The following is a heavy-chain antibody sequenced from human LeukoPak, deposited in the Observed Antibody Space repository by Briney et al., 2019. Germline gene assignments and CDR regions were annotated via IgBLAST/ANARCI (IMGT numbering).Heavy chain of an antibody. Sequence: GGSLRLSCAASGFNVSNNYMSWVRQAPGKGLEWLSVIYNDDNAYYADSVKGRFTISRDNSKNTLYLQMNSLRAEDTAVYYCAKVSSGYYTAWYGGSFDSWGQGTLVTVSS. CDR2: IYNDDNA. D-gene: IGHD6-19*01. J-gene: IGHJ4*02. CDR3: AKVSSGYYTAWYGGSFDS. CDR1: GFNVSNNY. V-gene: IGHV3-53*01.